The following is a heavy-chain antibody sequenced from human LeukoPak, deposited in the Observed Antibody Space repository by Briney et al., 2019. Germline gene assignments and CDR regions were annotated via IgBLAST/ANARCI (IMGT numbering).Heavy chain of an antibody. Sequence: GGSLRLSCAASGFTFSSYAMPWVRQAPGKRLEWVAVISYDGSNKYYADSVKGRFTISRDNSKNTLYLQMNSLRAEDTAVYYCARNPPMIVVVIISDYYYGMDVWGQGTTVTVSS. CDR2: ISYDGSNK. J-gene: IGHJ6*02. CDR3: ARNPPMIVVVIISDYYYGMDV. V-gene: IGHV3-30-3*01. D-gene: IGHD3-22*01. CDR1: GFTFSSYA.